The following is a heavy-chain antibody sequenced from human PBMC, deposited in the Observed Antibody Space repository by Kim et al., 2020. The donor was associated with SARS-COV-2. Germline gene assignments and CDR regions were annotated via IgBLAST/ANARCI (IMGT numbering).Heavy chain of an antibody. V-gene: IGHV1-2*02. D-gene: IGHD6-13*01. CDR3: ANRYKSTWYYFDF. CDR2: INPNNGNT. Sequence: ASVKVSCKASGYTFTEYYLHWVRQAPGQGLEWMGWINPNNGNTNYAQRFQGRITMSRDTSISIVYMELSSLRFDDTAVYYCANRYKSTWYYFDFWGQGTLVPVSS. J-gene: IGHJ4*02. CDR1: GYTFTEYY.